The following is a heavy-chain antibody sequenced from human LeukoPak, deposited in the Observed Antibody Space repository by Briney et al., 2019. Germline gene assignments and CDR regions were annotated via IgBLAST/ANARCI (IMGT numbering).Heavy chain of an antibody. CDR1: GFTFSNAW. CDR2: IKPDGSEG. CDR3: AREMDFDY. J-gene: IGHJ4*02. Sequence: QTGGSLRLSCAASGFTFSNAWMSWVRQAPGKGLEWVANIKPDGSEGSYVDSVKGRFTISRDNADNSLYLQMNSLRAEDTAVYYCAREMDFDYWGQGTLVTVSS. D-gene: IGHD2-8*01. V-gene: IGHV3-7*04.